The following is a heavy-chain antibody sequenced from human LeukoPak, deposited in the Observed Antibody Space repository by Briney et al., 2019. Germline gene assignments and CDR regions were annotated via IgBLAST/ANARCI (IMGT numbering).Heavy chain of an antibody. V-gene: IGHV1-46*01. CDR1: GYTFTNYY. D-gene: IGHD3-10*01. J-gene: IGHJ5*02. Sequence: ASVKVSCKASGYTFTNYYMHWVRQAPGQGLEWMGIINPSGGSTSYAQKFQGRVTMTRDTSTSTAYMELRSLRSDDTAVYYCARDRIYGSGSYYRVENWFDPWGQGTLVTVSS. CDR2: INPSGGST. CDR3: ARDRIYGSGSYYRVENWFDP.